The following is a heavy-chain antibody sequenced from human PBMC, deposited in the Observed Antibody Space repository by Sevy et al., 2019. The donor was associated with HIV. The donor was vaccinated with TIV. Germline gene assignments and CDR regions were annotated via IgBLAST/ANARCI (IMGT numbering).Heavy chain of an antibody. CDR2: IYYSGST. CDR3: ASTSRGTYYYYMDV. J-gene: IGHJ6*03. CDR1: GGSISSSSYY. D-gene: IGHD1-26*01. V-gene: IGHV4-39*01. Sequence: SETLSLTCTVSGGSISSSSYYWGWIRQPPGKGLEWIGSIYYSGSTYYNPSLKSRVTISVDTSKIQFSLKLSSVTAADTAVYYCASTSRGTYYYYMDVWGKGTTVTVSS.